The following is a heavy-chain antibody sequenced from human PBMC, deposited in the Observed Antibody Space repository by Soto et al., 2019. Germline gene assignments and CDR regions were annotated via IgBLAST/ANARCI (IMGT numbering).Heavy chain of an antibody. V-gene: IGHV1-18*04. D-gene: IGHD6-13*01. CDR2: ISAYNGNT. CDR3: ARDSDSSSWYTGHYYYYGMDV. J-gene: IGHJ6*02. Sequence: ASVKVSSKASGYTFTSYGISWVRQAPGQGLEWMGWISAYNGNTNYAQKLQGRVTMTTDTSTSTAYMELRSLRSDDTAVYYCARDSDSSSWYTGHYYYYGMDVWGQGTLVTVSS. CDR1: GYTFTSYG.